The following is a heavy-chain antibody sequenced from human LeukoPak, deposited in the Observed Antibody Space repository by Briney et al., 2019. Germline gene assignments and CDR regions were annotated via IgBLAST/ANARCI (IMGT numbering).Heavy chain of an antibody. CDR1: GFVFSGYA. CDR3: VRDVGGMSFFDF. J-gene: IGHJ4*02. V-gene: IGHV3-23*01. Sequence: GGSLRLSCAASGFVFSGYAMAWARQTATKGLEWVSTIDHRGLNTHYSDSVQGRLTISRDNSRDTLYLQMESLSAEDTAVYFCVRDVGGMSFFDFWGRGTLVIVSS. D-gene: IGHD3-16*01. CDR2: IDHRGLNT.